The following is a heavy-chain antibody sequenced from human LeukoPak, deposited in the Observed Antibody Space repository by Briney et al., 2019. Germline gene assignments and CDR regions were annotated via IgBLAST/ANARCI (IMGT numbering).Heavy chain of an antibody. CDR2: ISNTGGST. CDR3: ASATLRCSGGSCYEMDV. D-gene: IGHD2-15*01. J-gene: IGHJ6*04. Sequence: TGGSLRLSCVASRFTFSNYGMSWVRQAPGKGLEWVSSISNTGGSTFYANSVKGRFTISRDNSKNTLYLQMNSLRAEDTAVYYCASATLRCSGGSCYEMDVWGKGTTVTVSS. V-gene: IGHV3-23*01. CDR1: RFTFSNYG.